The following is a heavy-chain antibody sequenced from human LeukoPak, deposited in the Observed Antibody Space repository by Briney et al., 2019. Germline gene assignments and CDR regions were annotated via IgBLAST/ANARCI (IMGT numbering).Heavy chain of an antibody. Sequence: GGSLRLSCAASGFTFSSYEMNWVRQAPGKGLEWVSYISSSGSSMYYADSVKGRFTISRDNAKNSLYLQMNSLRAEDTAVYYCASGAIFDYWGQGTLVTVSS. CDR1: GFTFSSYE. V-gene: IGHV3-48*03. CDR2: ISSSGSSM. CDR3: ASGAIFDY. J-gene: IGHJ4*02. D-gene: IGHD1-26*01.